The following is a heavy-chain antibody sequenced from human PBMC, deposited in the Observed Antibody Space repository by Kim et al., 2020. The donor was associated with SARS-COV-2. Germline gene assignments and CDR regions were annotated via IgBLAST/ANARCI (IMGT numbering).Heavy chain of an antibody. CDR3: AGIAAANYFNWFDP. Sequence: ASVKVSCKASGYTFTSYAMNWVRQAPGQGLEWMGWINTNTGNPTYAQGFTGRFVFSLDTSVSTAYLQISSLKAEDTAVYYCAGIAAANYFNWFDPWGQGTLVTVSS. CDR1: GYTFTSYA. CDR2: INTNTGNP. D-gene: IGHD6-13*01. V-gene: IGHV7-4-1*02. J-gene: IGHJ5*02.